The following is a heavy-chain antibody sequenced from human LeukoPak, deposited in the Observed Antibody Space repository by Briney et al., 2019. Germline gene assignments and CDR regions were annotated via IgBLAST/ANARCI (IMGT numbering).Heavy chain of an antibody. D-gene: IGHD6-6*01. V-gene: IGHV4-38-2*02. CDR3: ARGLEYSSSGSDY. CDR2: IYHSGST. J-gene: IGHJ4*02. CDR1: GYSISSGYY. Sequence: PSETLSLTCTVSGYSISSGYYWGWIRQPPGKGLEWIGSIYHSGSTYYNPSLKSRVTISVDTSKNQFSLKLSSVTAADTAVYYCARGLEYSSSGSDYWGQETLVTVSS.